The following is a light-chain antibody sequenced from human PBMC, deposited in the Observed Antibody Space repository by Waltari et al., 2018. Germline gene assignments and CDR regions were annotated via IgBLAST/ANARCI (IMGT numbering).Light chain of an antibody. V-gene: IGLV2-8*01. CDR2: EVT. CDR1: SSDVGGYNY. J-gene: IGLJ3*02. Sequence: QSALTQPPSASGSPAQSVTISCTGPSSDVGGYNYVSWYQQHPGKAPKLMIYEVTKRPSGVPDRFSGSKSGNTASLTVSGLQAEDEADYYCSSNAGSNNWVFGGGTKLTVL. CDR3: SSNAGSNNWV.